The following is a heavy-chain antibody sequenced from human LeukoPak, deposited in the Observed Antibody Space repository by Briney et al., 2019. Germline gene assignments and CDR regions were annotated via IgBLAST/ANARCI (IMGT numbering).Heavy chain of an antibody. CDR1: GGSISSGDYY. J-gene: IGHJ4*02. Sequence: KSSETLSLTCTVSGGSISSGDYYWSWIRQPPGKGLEWIGYIYYSGSTNYNPSLKSRVTISVDTSRNQFSLNVSSVTAADTAVYYCARVLPYSSGWGVDYWGQGTLVTVSS. CDR3: ARVLPYSSGWGVDY. CDR2: IYYSGST. V-gene: IGHV4-61*08. D-gene: IGHD6-19*01.